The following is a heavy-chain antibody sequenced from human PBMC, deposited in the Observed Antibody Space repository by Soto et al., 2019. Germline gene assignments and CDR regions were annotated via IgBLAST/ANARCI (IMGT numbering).Heavy chain of an antibody. V-gene: IGHV3-15*01. J-gene: IGHJ3*02. D-gene: IGHD4-17*01. Sequence: EVQLVASGGGLVKPGASLRLSCAGSGITFSNVRMTWVRQAPGTGLEWLGRIKSKTDGGTADYPAAVKGRFTFSRDDSKNMLYLQLNSLKTEDTAVYYCTTDYGWAFDIWGQGTMVTVSS. CDR3: TTDYGWAFDI. CDR1: GITFSNVR. CDR2: IKSKTDGGTA.